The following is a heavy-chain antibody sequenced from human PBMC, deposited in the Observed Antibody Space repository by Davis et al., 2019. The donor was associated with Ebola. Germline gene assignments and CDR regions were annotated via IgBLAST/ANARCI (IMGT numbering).Heavy chain of an antibody. CDR2: ISAYNGNT. CDR3: ARKGTVTTGLY. CDR1: GYTFTSYG. D-gene: IGHD4-17*01. Sequence: ASVKVSCKASGYTFTSYGISWVRQAPGQGLEWMGWISAYNGNTNYAQKFQGRVTITADESTSTAYMELSSLRSEDTAVYYCARKGTVTTGLYWGQGTLVTVSS. V-gene: IGHV1-18*01. J-gene: IGHJ4*02.